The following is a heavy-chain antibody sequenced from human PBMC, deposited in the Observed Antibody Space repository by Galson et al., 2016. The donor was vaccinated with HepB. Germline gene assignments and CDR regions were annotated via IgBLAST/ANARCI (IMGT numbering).Heavy chain of an antibody. D-gene: IGHD3-3*01. J-gene: IGHJ3*02. CDR3: ARGHYDFWSGPSRRAFDI. Sequence: SLRLSCAASGFSFSSYGMNWVRQAPGKGLEWVSSISSSGRYIYYADSLKGRFTISRDNAKNSLYLQMNSLRAEDTAVYYCARGHYDFWSGPSRRAFDIWGQGTMVTVSS. CDR2: ISSSGRYI. V-gene: IGHV3-21*01. CDR1: GFSFSSYG.